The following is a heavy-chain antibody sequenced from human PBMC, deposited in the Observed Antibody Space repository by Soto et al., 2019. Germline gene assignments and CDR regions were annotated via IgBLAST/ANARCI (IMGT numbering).Heavy chain of an antibody. V-gene: IGHV1-69*02. D-gene: IGHD5-12*01. CDR3: AKSPEYSGHDY. J-gene: IGHJ4*01. Sequence: QVQLVQSGAEVKKPGSSVKVSCKASGGTFSSYTISWVRQAPGQGLEWMGRIIPILGIANYEQKFQGRVTITADKPTSSAYMELSSLRSQDTAVYYCAKSPEYSGHDYWSNGSMVAVSS. CDR2: IIPILGIA. CDR1: GGTFSSYT.